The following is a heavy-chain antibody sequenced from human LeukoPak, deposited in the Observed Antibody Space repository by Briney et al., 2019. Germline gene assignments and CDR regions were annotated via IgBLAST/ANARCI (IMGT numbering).Heavy chain of an antibody. CDR1: GFTFSSYA. J-gene: IGHJ4*02. Sequence: PGGSLRLSCAASGFTFSSYAMHWVRQAPGKGLEWVAVISHDGSNKYYADSVKGRFTISRDNSKNTLYLQMNSLRAEDTAVYYCARDGLSIAVAGHFDYWGQGTLVTVSS. V-gene: IGHV3-30*04. CDR3: ARDGLSIAVAGHFDY. D-gene: IGHD6-19*01. CDR2: ISHDGSNK.